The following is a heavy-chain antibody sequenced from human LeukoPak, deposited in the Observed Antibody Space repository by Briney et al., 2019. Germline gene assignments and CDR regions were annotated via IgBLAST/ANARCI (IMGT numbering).Heavy chain of an antibody. CDR3: ARDRYRSSGRWRDY. J-gene: IGHJ4*02. D-gene: IGHD6-13*01. V-gene: IGHV1-69*05. CDR1: GGTFSSYA. Sequence: SVKVSCKASGGTFSSYAISWVRQAPGQGLEWMGRIIPTFGTANYAQKFQGRVTITTDESTSTAYMELSSLRSEDTAVYYCARDRYRSSGRWRDYWGQGTPDTVSS. CDR2: IIPTFGTA.